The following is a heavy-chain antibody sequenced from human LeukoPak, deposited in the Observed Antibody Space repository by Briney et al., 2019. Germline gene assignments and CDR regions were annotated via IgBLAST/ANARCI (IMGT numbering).Heavy chain of an antibody. CDR2: IFYTGTT. J-gene: IGHJ4*02. CDR3: AGDDSLGGTYY. D-gene: IGHD1-26*01. Sequence: SQTLSLTCTVSGASTRTSEHYWSWVRQTPGKGLEWLGFIFYTGTTYYNPPLKSRVRISIDTSKNQFSLRLTSATAADTAIYYCAGDDSLGGTYYWGPGTPVTVSS. CDR1: GASTRTSEHY. V-gene: IGHV4-30-4*01.